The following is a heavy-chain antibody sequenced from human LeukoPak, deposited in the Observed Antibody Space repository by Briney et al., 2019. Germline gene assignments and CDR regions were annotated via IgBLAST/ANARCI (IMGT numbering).Heavy chain of an antibody. Sequence: PGGSLRLSCAASGFTFSTTGMSWVRQAPGKGLEWVSGISGNSDKTYYTDSVKGRFSVFRDNSRNTLYLQMNDVRVEDTALYYCAKTASSSGEWGQGTLVTVCS. CDR1: GFTFSTTG. CDR3: AKTASSSGE. V-gene: IGHV3-23*01. D-gene: IGHD6-6*01. J-gene: IGHJ4*02. CDR2: ISGNSDKT.